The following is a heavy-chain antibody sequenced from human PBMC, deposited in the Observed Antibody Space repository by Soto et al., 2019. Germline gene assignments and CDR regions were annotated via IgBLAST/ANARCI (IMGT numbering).Heavy chain of an antibody. D-gene: IGHD2-2*01. CDR3: ARGIYQMLESWYFEY. Sequence: PGGSLRLSCAASWFTFSSYGMHWVRQGPGKGLEWVAVIWYDGSNKYYADSVKGRFTISRDNSKNTLYLQMNSLRAEDTAVYYCARGIYQMLESWYFEYWGEGTLVTVSS. J-gene: IGHJ4*02. V-gene: IGHV3-33*01. CDR2: IWYDGSNK. CDR1: WFTFSSYG.